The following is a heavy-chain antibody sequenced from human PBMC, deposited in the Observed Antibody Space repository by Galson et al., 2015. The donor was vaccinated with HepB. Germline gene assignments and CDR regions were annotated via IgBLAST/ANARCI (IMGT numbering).Heavy chain of an antibody. J-gene: IGHJ1*01. D-gene: IGHD1-7*01. CDR2: ISYDGRMK. CDR1: EIGFSYYA. Sequence: SLRTSYAAYEIGFSYYAMQWVHQAPGTGLEWVAGISYDGRMKNNAVSVKGRFTIARDNSKNALYLEMNSLKIDDTAIYYCARDLELLPAAYFQYWGPGALVIVS. V-gene: IGHV3-30*04. CDR3: ARDLELLPAAYFQY.